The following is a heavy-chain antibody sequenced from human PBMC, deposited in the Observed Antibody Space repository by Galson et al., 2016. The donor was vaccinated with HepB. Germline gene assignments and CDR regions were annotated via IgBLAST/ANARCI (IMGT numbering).Heavy chain of an antibody. J-gene: IGHJ5*02. D-gene: IGHD3-10*01. CDR3: ARDFYYYGSGSPDRPENHYNWFDP. CDR1: GGTFSSYA. V-gene: IGHV1-69*13. CDR2: IIPLFGTA. Sequence: SVKVSCKASGGTFSSYAISWVRQAPGQGLEWMGGIIPLFGTANYAQKFQGRVTITADESTSNAYMELSSPRSEDTAVYYCARDFYYYGSGSPDRPENHYNWFDPWGQGTLVTVSS.